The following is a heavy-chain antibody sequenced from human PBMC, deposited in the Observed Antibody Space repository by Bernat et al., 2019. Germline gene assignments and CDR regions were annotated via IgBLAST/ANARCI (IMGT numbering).Heavy chain of an antibody. CDR2: SNSDESRT. Sequence: EVQLVESGGGLVQPGGSLRLSCAASGFTFSSYWMHWVRQAPGKGLVWVSRSNSDESRTNYADTVKGRFTISSDNAKNTLYLQMNSLRAEDTAVYYCVRDSGYCSGGRCADAFDIWGQGTMVTVSS. CDR3: VRDSGYCSGGRCADAFDI. D-gene: IGHD2-15*01. J-gene: IGHJ3*02. CDR1: GFTFSSYW. V-gene: IGHV3-74*01.